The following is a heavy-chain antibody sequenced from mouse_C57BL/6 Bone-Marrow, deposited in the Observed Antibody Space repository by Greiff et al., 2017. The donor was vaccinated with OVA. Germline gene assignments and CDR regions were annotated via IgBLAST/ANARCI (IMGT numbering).Heavy chain of an antibody. CDR3: ARGGNLLLRGFDY. D-gene: IGHD1-1*01. CDR2: IYPGSGNT. V-gene: IGHV1-76*01. CDR1: GYTFTDYY. J-gene: IGHJ2*01. Sequence: QVQLQQSGAELVRPGASVKLSCKASGYTFTDYYINWVKQRPGQGLEWIARIYPGSGNTYYNEKFKGKATLTAEKSSSTAYMQLSSLTSEDSAVYFCARGGNLLLRGFDYWGQGTTLTVSS.